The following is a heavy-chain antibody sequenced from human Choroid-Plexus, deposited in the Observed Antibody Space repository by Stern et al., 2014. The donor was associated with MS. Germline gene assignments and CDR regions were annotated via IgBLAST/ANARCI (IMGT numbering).Heavy chain of an antibody. D-gene: IGHD2/OR15-2a*01. CDR3: AKDRQYLTYFFDH. V-gene: IGHV3-30*18. CDR1: GFTLGSCA. Sequence: VQLVESGGGVVQPGRPLRLSCVASGFTLGSCAMHWVRQAPGQGLEWVAGVSYAGSNKYYADSVKGRFTISRDNSQNTLYMQMSSLRPEDTAVYYCAKDRQYLTYFFDHWGQGSLVTVSS. J-gene: IGHJ5*02. CDR2: VSYAGSNK.